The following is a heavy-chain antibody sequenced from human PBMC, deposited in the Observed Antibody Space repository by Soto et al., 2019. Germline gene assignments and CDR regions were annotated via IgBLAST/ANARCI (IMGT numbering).Heavy chain of an antibody. Sequence: EVQLLESGGNLVQPGGSLRLSCAASGFTFSSYAMSWVRQAPGKGLEWVSAITDNGDNTYYADSVKGRFTVSRDNPKNTLYLQMNSLRAEDTVVYYCATGLAFGVLVNFDYWGRGPLVTVSS. CDR3: ATGLAFGVLVNFDY. J-gene: IGHJ4*02. V-gene: IGHV3-23*01. CDR1: GFTFSSYA. D-gene: IGHD3-3*01. CDR2: ITDNGDNT.